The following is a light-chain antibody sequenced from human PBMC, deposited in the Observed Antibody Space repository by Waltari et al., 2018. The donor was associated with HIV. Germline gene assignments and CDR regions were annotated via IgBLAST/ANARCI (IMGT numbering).Light chain of an antibody. CDR3: SSYTSSSTLV. CDR2: EVS. CDR1: SRDVGGYNY. Sequence: QSALPQPASVSGSPGQSITISCTGTSRDVGGYNYVSWYQQHPGKAPKLRIYEVSNRPPGVTNRFSGSKSGNPADLTISELQAEDEADYYCSSYTSSSTLVFGGGTPLTVL. V-gene: IGLV2-14*01. J-gene: IGLJ3*02.